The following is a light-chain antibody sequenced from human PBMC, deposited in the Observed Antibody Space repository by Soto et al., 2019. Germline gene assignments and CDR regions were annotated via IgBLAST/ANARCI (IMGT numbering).Light chain of an antibody. J-gene: IGLJ3*02. CDR1: SSNIGSNT. CDR2: TNN. V-gene: IGLV1-44*01. Sequence: QSVLTQPPSASGTPGQRVTISCSGSSSNIGSNTVSWYQQLPGTAPKLLIYTNNQRPSWVPDRFSGSKSGTSASLAISGLQSEDEADYYCAAWDDSLNGQGVFGGGTKLTV. CDR3: AAWDDSLNGQGV.